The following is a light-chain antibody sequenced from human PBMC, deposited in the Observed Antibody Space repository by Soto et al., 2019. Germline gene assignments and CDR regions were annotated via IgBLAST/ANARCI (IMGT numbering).Light chain of an antibody. Sequence: EIVLTQSPGTLSLSPGQRATLSCRASAGVASNYLAWYQHNPGQSPRLLLFGASNRATGIPDRFSGSGSGADFTLTISRVEPEDFAVYYCHQYGRSPWTLGQGTKVDIK. CDR1: AGVASNY. CDR2: GAS. J-gene: IGKJ1*01. V-gene: IGKV3-20*01. CDR3: HQYGRSPWT.